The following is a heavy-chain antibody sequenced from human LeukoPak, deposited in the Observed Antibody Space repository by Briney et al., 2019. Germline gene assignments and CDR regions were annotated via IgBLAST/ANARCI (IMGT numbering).Heavy chain of an antibody. CDR3: ARGPRLLDY. CDR1: GGSFSGYY. J-gene: IGHJ4*02. V-gene: IGHV4-34*01. CDR2: INHSGST. Sequence: SETLSLTCAVYGGSFSGYYWSWVRQPPGEGLEWIGEINHSGSTNYNPSLKSRVTISVDTSKNQFSLKLSSVTAADTAVYYCARGPRLLDYWGQGTLVTVSS.